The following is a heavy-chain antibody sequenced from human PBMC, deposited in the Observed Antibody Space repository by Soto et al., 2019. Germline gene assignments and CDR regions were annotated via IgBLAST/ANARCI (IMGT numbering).Heavy chain of an antibody. CDR1: GAAITTYY. D-gene: IGHD6-19*01. Sequence: PSETLSLTCDVSGAAITTYYWSLIRQAPGKGLEWIGNVYHTGSTDYNSSLRSRVTISVETSKNQFSLNMNSVTAADTAVYYCARRLFGSGWTLDSWGQGALVTVSP. V-gene: IGHV4-59*13. J-gene: IGHJ4*02. CDR3: ARRLFGSGWTLDS. CDR2: VYHTGST.